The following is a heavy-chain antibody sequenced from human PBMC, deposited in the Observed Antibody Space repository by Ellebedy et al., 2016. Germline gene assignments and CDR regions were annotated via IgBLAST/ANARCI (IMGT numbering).Heavy chain of an antibody. D-gene: IGHD3-10*01. CDR3: ARGSFGEFIWFDP. Sequence: SETLSLTXSVSGYSISSGYYWGWIRQSPGKGLEWIAHIFHSGSTYYNPSLKSRITISLDTSKNQISLNLRSVTAADTAVYYCARGSFGEFIWFDPWGQGTLVTVSS. CDR2: IFHSGST. J-gene: IGHJ5*02. CDR1: GYSISSGYY. V-gene: IGHV4-38-2*02.